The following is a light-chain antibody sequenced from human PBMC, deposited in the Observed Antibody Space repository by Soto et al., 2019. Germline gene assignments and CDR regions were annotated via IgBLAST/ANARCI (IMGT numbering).Light chain of an antibody. CDR2: QTS. J-gene: IGKJ4*01. V-gene: IGKV1-5*03. Sequence: DIQMTHSPSTLSASVGDRVTITCRASQSVSKWLAWYQQKAGKAPKLLIYQTSTLQSGVPSRFSGSGSGTDFTLTISTLQTDDSATYYCQQYESFSSFGGGTKVEIK. CDR3: QQYESFSS. CDR1: QSVSKW.